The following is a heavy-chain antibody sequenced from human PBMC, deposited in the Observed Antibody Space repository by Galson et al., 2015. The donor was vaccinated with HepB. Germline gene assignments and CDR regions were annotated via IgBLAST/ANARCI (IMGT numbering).Heavy chain of an antibody. V-gene: IGHV3-53*01. J-gene: IGHJ3*01. Sequence: SLRLSCAASGFPVSNSYMTWIRQAPGKGLGWVSLIYSGGSTYYADSVKGRFTIPRDNSKNTLFLQMNSLRAEDTAMYYCARDDDGSGYQRTFDLWGQGTMVTVSS. CDR1: GFPVSNSY. CDR3: ARDDDGSGYQRTFDL. CDR2: IYSGGST. D-gene: IGHD3-22*01.